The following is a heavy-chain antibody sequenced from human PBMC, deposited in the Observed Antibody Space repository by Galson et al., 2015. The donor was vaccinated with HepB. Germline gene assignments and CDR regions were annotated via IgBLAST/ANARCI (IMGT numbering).Heavy chain of an antibody. J-gene: IGHJ3*02. Sequence: SENLFLTWPVSGGSPSSFFWGWIRQPPGEGVGWGGGIYYRGSTNYNPSLKSRVTISVDTSKNQLSLKLSSVTAADTAVYYCARGEGAPRANDAFDIWGQGTMVTVSS. V-gene: IGHV4-59*12. D-gene: IGHD1-26*01. CDR2: IYYRGST. CDR1: GGSPSSFF. CDR3: ARGEGAPRANDAFDI.